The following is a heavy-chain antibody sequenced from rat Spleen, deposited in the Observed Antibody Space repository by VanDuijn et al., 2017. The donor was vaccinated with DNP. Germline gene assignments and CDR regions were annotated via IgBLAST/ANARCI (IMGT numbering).Heavy chain of an antibody. CDR3: ARGPNYGGYADYFDY. D-gene: IGHD1-11*01. Sequence: EVKLVESGGGLVQPGRSFKLSCAASGFNFNDYWMGWVRQAPGKGLEWIGQINKDSSTITYIPSLKDKFTISRDNDQNTLYLQMSKLGSEDTAIYYCARGPNYGGYADYFDYWGQGVMVTVSS. CDR1: GFNFNDYW. CDR2: INKDSSTI. V-gene: IGHV4-2*01. J-gene: IGHJ2*01.